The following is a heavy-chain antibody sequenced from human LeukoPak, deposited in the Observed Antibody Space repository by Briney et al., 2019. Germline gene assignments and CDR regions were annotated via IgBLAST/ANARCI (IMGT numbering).Heavy chain of an antibody. CDR1: GGSISSYY. D-gene: IGHD6-19*01. V-gene: IGHV4-59*01. CDR3: ARAGQWLETNWFDP. J-gene: IGHJ5*02. CDR2: IYYSGHT. Sequence: SETLSLTCTVSGGSISSYYWSWIRQPPGKGLEWIGYIYYSGHTNYNPSLKSRVTISVDTSKNQSSLKPTSVTAADTAVYYCARAGQWLETNWFDPLGPGNPGHRLL.